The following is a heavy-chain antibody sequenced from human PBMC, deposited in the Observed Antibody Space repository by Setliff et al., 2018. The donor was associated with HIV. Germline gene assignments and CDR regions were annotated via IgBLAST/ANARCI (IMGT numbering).Heavy chain of an antibody. V-gene: IGHV5-51*01. CDR1: GYSFTNYW. CDR3: ATYGEGAPTIWFDP. CDR2: IYPDDSDT. J-gene: IGHJ5*02. D-gene: IGHD3-10*01. Sequence: PGESLKISCKSSGYSFTNYWIAWVRQMPGKGLEWMGIIYPDDSDTRYSPYFEDHVYISVDKSINIDYLEWKALKAADSAMYYWATYGEGAPTIWFDPWGQGTLVTVSS.